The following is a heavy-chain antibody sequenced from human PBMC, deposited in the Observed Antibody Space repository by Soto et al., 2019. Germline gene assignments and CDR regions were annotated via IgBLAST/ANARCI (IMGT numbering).Heavy chain of an antibody. J-gene: IGHJ6*02. D-gene: IGHD1-26*01. CDR1: GVSISGSRYY. CDR2: IYYSGST. CDR3: ARGGIPPSGYGIAYAMDV. Sequence: SETLSLTCTVSGVSISGSRYYWGWIRQPPGRGLEWIGNIYYSGSTYYTPAPKRRVTLSIDTSKNQFSLNLNSVTAADTAVYYCARGGIPPSGYGIAYAMDVWGQGTTVTVSS. V-gene: IGHV4-39*01.